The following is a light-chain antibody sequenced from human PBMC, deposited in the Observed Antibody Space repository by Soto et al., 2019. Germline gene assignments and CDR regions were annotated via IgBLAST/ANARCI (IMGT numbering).Light chain of an antibody. Sequence: QSVLTQPASVSGSPGQSITISCTGTSSDVGLYNYVSWYQHHPGKAPKLMIYEVTNRPSGISNRFSGSKSGNTASLTISGLQAEDEADYYCSSFTSRFTFVFGTGTKLTVL. J-gene: IGLJ1*01. CDR2: EVT. CDR3: SSFTSRFTFV. V-gene: IGLV2-14*01. CDR1: SSDVGLYNY.